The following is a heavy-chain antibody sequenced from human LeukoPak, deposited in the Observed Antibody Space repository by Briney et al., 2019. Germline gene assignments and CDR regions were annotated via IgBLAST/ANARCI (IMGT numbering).Heavy chain of an antibody. D-gene: IGHD6-13*01. CDR3: ARVTYSSSWHLEGGYYYYYMDV. Sequence: SETLSLTCAVSGGSISSGGYSWSWIRQPPGKGLEWIGYIYYSGSTYYNPSLKSRVTISVDTSKNQFSLKLSSVTAADTAVYYCARVTYSSSWHLEGGYYYYYMDVWGKGTTVTVSS. CDR2: IYYSGST. V-gene: IGHV4-30-4*07. J-gene: IGHJ6*03. CDR1: GGSISSGGYS.